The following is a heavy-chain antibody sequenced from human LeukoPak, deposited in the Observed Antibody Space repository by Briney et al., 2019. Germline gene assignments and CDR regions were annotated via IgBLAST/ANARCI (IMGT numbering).Heavy chain of an antibody. CDR3: ASPGYDYVWGSYSYAVY. J-gene: IGHJ4*02. CDR1: GGSFSGYY. D-gene: IGHD3-16*01. CDR2: INHSGST. V-gene: IGHV4-34*01. Sequence: TSETLSLTCAVYGGSFSGYYWSWIRQPPGKGLEWIGEINHSGSTNYNPSLKSRVTISVDTSKNQFSLKLSSVTAADTAVYYCASPGYDYVWGSYSYAVYWGQGTLVTVSS.